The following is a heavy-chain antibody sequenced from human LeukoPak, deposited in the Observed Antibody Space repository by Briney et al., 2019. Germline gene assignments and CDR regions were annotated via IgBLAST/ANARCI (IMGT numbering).Heavy chain of an antibody. CDR1: GYTLTELS. V-gene: IGHV1-24*01. J-gene: IGHJ6*03. D-gene: IGHD3-3*01. CDR3: ATGKYDFWSGYRDYYYYYMDV. CDR2: FDPEDGET. Sequence: ASVKVSCKVSGYTLTELSMHWVLQAPGKGLEWMGGFDPEDGETIYAQKFQGRVTMTEDISTDTAYMELSSLRSEDTAVYYCATGKYDFWSGYRDYYYYYMDVWGKGTTVTVSS.